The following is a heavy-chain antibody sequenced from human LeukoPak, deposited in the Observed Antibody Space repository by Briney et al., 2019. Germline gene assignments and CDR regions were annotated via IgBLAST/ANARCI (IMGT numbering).Heavy chain of an antibody. D-gene: IGHD3-10*01. CDR3: ARAGWFVGGFGELLMGYDYYYYMDV. CDR2: IIPIFGTA. Sequence: GASVKVSCKASGGTFSSYAISWVRQAPGQGLEWMGGIIPIFGTANYAQKFQGRVTMTRDMSTSTVYMELSSLRSEDTAVYYCARAGWFVGGFGELLMGYDYYYYMDVWGKGTTVTVSS. J-gene: IGHJ6*03. CDR1: GGTFSSYA. V-gene: IGHV1-69*05.